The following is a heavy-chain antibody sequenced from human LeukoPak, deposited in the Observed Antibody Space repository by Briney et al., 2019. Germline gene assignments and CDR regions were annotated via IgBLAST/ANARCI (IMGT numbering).Heavy chain of an antibody. CDR1: GYTFTGYY. CDR3: ARDVTMVRGAIFDY. D-gene: IGHD3-10*01. Sequence: ASLKVSCKASGYTFTGYYMHWVRQTPGQGLEWMGWINPNSGGTNYAQKFQGRVTMTRVTSISTAYMELSRLRSDDTAVYYCARDVTMVRGAIFDYWGQGTLVTVSS. V-gene: IGHV1-2*02. CDR2: INPNSGGT. J-gene: IGHJ4*02.